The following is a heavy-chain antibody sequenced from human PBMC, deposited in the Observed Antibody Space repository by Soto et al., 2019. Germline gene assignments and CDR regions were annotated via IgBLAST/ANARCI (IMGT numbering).Heavy chain of an antibody. V-gene: IGHV1-18*01. CDR3: AIRTVNPNYHYSGMDL. Sequence: ASVKVSCKASGYTFTSHGISWARQAPGQGLEWMGWISTYNGNTNYAQKLQGRVTLTTDTSTSTAYMELRSLTSDDTAVYYCAIRTVNPNYHYSGMDLWAQRTTFTV. CDR1: GYTFTSHG. CDR2: ISTYNGNT. J-gene: IGHJ6*02.